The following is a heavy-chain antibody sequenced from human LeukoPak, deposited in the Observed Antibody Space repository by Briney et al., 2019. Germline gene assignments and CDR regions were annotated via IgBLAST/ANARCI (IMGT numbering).Heavy chain of an antibody. V-gene: IGHV4-34*01. CDR1: GGSFSGYY. CDR2: INHSGST. J-gene: IGHJ4*02. Sequence: SKTLSLTCAVYGGSFSGYYWSWIRQPPGKGLEWIGEINHSGSTNYNPSLKSRVTISVDTSKNQFSLKLSSVTAADTAVYYCAADYSGNYHVEFDYWGQGTLVTVSS. D-gene: IGHD4/OR15-4a*01. CDR3: AADYSGNYHVEFDY.